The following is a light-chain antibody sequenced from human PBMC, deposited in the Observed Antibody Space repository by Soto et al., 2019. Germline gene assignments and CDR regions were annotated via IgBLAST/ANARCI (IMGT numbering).Light chain of an antibody. V-gene: IGKV1-5*03. CDR1: QSISSW. J-gene: IGKJ1*01. CDR2: RAS. CDR3: QQYDRASST. Sequence: DIQMTQSPSTLSASVGDRVIITCRASQSISSWLAWYQQKPGKAPNLLIYRASTLKSGIPSRFSGSGSGTDFPLTLSSLQPDDFAPYYFQQYDRASSTFGPGTKVEIK.